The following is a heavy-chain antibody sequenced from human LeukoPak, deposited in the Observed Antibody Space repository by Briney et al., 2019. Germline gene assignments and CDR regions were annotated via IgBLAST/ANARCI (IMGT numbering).Heavy chain of an antibody. CDR2: INPNSGGT. V-gene: IGHV1-2*02. D-gene: IGHD3-3*01. CDR1: GYTFTGYY. Sequence: ASVKVSCKASGYTFTGYYMHWVRQAPGQGLEWMGWINPNSGGTNYEQKFQGRVTMTRDTSISTAYMELSRLRSDDTAVYYCARGEYYDFWSGYYRFDPWGQGTLVTVSS. CDR3: ARGEYYDFWSGYYRFDP. J-gene: IGHJ5*02.